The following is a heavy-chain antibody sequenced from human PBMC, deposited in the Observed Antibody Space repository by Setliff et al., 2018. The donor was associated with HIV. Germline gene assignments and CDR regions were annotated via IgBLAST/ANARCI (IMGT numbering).Heavy chain of an antibody. V-gene: IGHV4-38-2*01. CDR2: IYHSGST. CDR3: ARVGGGSSDY. CDR1: GYSISSGYY. J-gene: IGHJ4*02. D-gene: IGHD6-6*01. Sequence: PSVTLSLTCAVSGYSISSGYYWGWIRQPPGKGLEWIGSIYHSGSTYYNPSLKSRVTISVDTSKNQFSLKLSSVTAADTAVYYCARVGGGSSDYWGQGTLVTVSS.